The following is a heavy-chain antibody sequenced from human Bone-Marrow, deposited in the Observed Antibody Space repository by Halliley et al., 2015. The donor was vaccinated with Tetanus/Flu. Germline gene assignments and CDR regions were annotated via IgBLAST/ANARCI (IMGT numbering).Heavy chain of an antibody. V-gene: IGHV3-48*02. J-gene: IGHJ4*02. D-gene: IGHD3-16*01. CDR2: ISSTISMI. Sequence: ISSTISMIYYADSVKGRFTISRDNAENSLYLQMNSLREEDPAVYYCASFLYRPIRLGAPSPDWGQGTLVTVSS. CDR3: ASFLYRPIRLGAPSPD.